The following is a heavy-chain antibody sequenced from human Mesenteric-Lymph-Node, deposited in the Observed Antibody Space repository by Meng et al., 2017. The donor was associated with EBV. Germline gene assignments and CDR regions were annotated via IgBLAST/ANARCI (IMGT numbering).Heavy chain of an antibody. CDR3: ARCYYYDSSGNFDY. V-gene: IGHV4-4*02. CDR1: GGSISSSNW. D-gene: IGHD3-22*01. J-gene: IGHJ4*02. CDR2: IYHSGST. Sequence: QVRLQQSGPGLVKPSGTPSLTCAVSGGSISSSNWWSWVRQPPGKGLEWIGEIYHSGSTNYNPSLKSRVTISVDKSKNQFSLKLSSVTAADTAVYYCARCYYYDSSGNFDYWGQGTLVTVSS.